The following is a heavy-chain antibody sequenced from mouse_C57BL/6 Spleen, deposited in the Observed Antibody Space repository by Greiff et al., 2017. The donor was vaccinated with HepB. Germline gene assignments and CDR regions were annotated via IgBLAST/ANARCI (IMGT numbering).Heavy chain of an antibody. CDR3: ARRGNYFDY. CDR2: IDPSDSYT. Sequence: QVQLQQPGAELVKPGASVKLSCKASGYTFTSYWMQWVKQRPGQGLEWIGEIDPSDSYTNYNQKFKGKATLTEDTSSSTAYMQLSSLTSEDSAVYYCARRGNYFDYWGQGTTLTVSS. V-gene: IGHV1-50*01. CDR1: GYTFTSYW. J-gene: IGHJ2*01.